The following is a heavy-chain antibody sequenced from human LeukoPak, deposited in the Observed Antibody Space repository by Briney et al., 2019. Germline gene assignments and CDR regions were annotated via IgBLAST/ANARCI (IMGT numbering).Heavy chain of an antibody. J-gene: IGHJ4*02. D-gene: IGHD3-10*01. V-gene: IGHV3-48*04. Sequence: PGGSLRPSCAISGFTCSSCWMNWVRQAPGKGLEWVSYISSSGRTMYYADSVKGRFTISRDNAKNSLYLQMNSLRAEDTAVYYCASCGSGSYRPVDYWGQGTLVTVSS. CDR3: ASCGSGSYRPVDY. CDR2: ISSSGRTM. CDR1: GFTCSSCW.